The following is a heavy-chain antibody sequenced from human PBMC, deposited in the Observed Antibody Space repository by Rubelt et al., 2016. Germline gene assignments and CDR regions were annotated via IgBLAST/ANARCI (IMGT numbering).Heavy chain of an antibody. Sequence: EVQLLESGGGLVQPGGSLRLSCAASGFTFSSYAMSWVRQAPGKGLEWVSGISGSGGSTYYADSVKGRFTISRDNSKNTLYLQMNSLRAEDTVVYYCAKLGARFVVPAAIVYWGQGTLVTVSS. D-gene: IGHD2-2*01. CDR1: GFTFSSYA. V-gene: IGHV3-23*01. CDR3: AKLGARFVVPAAIVY. CDR2: ISGSGGST. J-gene: IGHJ4*02.